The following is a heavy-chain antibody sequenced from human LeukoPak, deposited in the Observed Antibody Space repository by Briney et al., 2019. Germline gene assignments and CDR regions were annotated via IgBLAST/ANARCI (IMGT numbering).Heavy chain of an antibody. Sequence: PSETLSLTCTVSGGSISSYYWSWIRQPPGKGLEWIGYIYTSGSTNYNPSLKSRVTISVDTSKNQFSLKLSSVTAADTAVYYCARQLIVPVTPYYYYYYYMDVWGKGTTVTVSS. CDR2: IYTSGST. J-gene: IGHJ6*03. CDR3: ARQLIVPVTPYYYYYYYMDV. V-gene: IGHV4-4*09. D-gene: IGHD2-2*01. CDR1: GGSISSYY.